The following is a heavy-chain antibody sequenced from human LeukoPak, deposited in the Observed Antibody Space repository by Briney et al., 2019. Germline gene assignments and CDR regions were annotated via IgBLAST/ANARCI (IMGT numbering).Heavy chain of an antibody. D-gene: IGHD6-13*01. V-gene: IGHV4-61*02. CDR1: GGSISSGDYY. J-gene: IGHJ3*02. CDR2: IYTSGTT. CDR3: ASVISRQLDTSDAFDI. Sequence: PSQTLSLTCTVSGGSISSGDYYWNWIRQPAGKGLEWIGRIYTSGTTNYNPSLKSRVTISLDTSKNQFSLQLNSVTPEDTAVYYCASVISRQLDTSDAFDIWGQGTMVTVSS.